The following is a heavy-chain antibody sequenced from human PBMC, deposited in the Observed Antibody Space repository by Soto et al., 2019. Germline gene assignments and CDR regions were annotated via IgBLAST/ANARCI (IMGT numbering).Heavy chain of an antibody. CDR1: GDSVGNGPYY. J-gene: IGHJ6*02. CDR2: IYYSGST. Sequence: QVRLQESGPGLVKPSETLSLSCLVSGDSVGNGPYYWSWIRQCPGEGLEWIAYIYYSGSTNVNLSPKSRDNMSIYMSMYQCFLELRSATAADAAVYSGAGVGISCHRGKYSYYDALDVWGQGTTVAISS. V-gene: IGHV4-61*01. D-gene: IGHD3-16*01. CDR3: AGVGISCHRGKYSYYDALDV.